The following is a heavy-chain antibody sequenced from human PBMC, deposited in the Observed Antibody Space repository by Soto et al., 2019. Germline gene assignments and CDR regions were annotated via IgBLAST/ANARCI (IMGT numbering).Heavy chain of an antibody. Sequence: PGGSLRLSCAASGFTFSDYYMSWIRQAPGKGLEWVSYISSSGSTMYYADSVKGRFTISGDNAKNSLYLQTNSLRAEDTAVYYCARDPPRPLDYWGQGTLVTVSS. CDR1: GFTFSDYY. CDR3: ARDPPRPLDY. CDR2: ISSSGSTM. V-gene: IGHV3-11*01. J-gene: IGHJ4*02.